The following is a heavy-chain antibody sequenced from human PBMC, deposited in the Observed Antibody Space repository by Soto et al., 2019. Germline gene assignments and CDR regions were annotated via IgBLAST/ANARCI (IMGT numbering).Heavy chain of an antibody. J-gene: IGHJ5*02. Sequence: SETLSLTCTVSGGSISISRDYWGWIRQPPGKGLEWIGRIYYSRSTYYNPSLKSRVTISVDTSQTQFSLKLSSVTAADTAVYYCARQVYIVVVVAATNWFDPWGQGTLVT. V-gene: IGHV4-39*01. D-gene: IGHD2-15*01. CDR3: ARQVYIVVVVAATNWFDP. CDR1: GGSISISRDY. CDR2: IYYSRST.